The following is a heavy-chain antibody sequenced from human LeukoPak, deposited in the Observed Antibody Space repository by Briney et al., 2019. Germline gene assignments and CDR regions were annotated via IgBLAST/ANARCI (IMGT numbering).Heavy chain of an antibody. CDR3: ARSPWGLRGSGYFDY. CDR1: GGSISSSSYY. J-gene: IGHJ4*02. CDR2: IYTSGST. D-gene: IGHD3-16*01. Sequence: PSETLSLTCTVSGGSISSSSYYWSWIRQPAGKGLEWIGRIYTSGSTNYNPSLKSRVNISVDTSKNQFSLKLSSVTAADTAVYYCARSPWGLRGSGYFDYWGQGTLVTVSS. V-gene: IGHV4-61*02.